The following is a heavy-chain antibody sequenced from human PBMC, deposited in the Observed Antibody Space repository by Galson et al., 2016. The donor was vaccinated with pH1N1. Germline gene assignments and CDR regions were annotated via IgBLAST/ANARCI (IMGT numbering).Heavy chain of an antibody. CDR3: AKVDGYYLGYFDY. CDR1: GFTFDDYA. V-gene: IGHV3-9*01. CDR2: ISWNSGSI. D-gene: IGHD1-26*01. J-gene: IGHJ4*02. Sequence: SLRLSCAASGFTFDDYAMHWVRQAPGEGLEWVSGISWNSGSIGYADSVEGRFTISRDNAKNSLYLQMNSLRAEDTALYYCAKVDGYYLGYFDYWGQGTLVTVSS.